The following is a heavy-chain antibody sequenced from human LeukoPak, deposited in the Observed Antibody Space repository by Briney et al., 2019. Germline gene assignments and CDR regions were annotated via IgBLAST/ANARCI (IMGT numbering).Heavy chain of an antibody. CDR2: IDPSDSYN. V-gene: IGHV5-10-1*01. D-gene: IGHD6-6*01. J-gene: IGHJ4*02. Sequence: GESLKIFCKGSGYNFTNYWISLVRQMPGKGLEWMGTIDPSDSYNNYSPSFQGHVTISADKSISTAYLQWSSLKASDTAMYYCARAYSRSRFDYWGQGTLVTVSS. CDR3: ARAYSRSRFDY. CDR1: GYNFTNYW.